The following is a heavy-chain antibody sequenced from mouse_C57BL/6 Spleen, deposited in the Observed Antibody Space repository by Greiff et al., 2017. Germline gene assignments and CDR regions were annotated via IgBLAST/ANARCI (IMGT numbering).Heavy chain of an antibody. Sequence: VQLQQPGAELVKPGASVKLSCKASGYTFTSYWMHWVKQRPGQGLEWIGMIHPNSGSTNYNEKFKSKATLTVDKSSSTAYMQLSSLTSEDSAVYYCARIYYGSYWWVDVWGTGTTVTVSS. J-gene: IGHJ1*03. D-gene: IGHD2-1*01. CDR3: ARIYYGSYWWVDV. V-gene: IGHV1-64*01. CDR1: GYTFTSYW. CDR2: IHPNSGST.